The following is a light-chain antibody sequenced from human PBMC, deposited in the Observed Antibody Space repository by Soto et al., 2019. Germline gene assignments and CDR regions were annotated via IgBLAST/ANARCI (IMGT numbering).Light chain of an antibody. CDR1: SSEVGANNF. CDR2: EGN. Sequence: QSVLTQPASLSGSPGQSITISCAGTSSEVGANNFFSWYQQHPGKAPKLTIYEGNKRPSGVSYRFSGAKSGNMASLTISGLQAEDEADYYCCSYVDGGSYVFGTGTKVTVL. CDR3: CSYVDGGSYV. J-gene: IGLJ1*01. V-gene: IGLV2-23*01.